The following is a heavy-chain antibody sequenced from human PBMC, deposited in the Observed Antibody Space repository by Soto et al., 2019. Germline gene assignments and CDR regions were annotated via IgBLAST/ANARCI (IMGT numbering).Heavy chain of an antibody. V-gene: IGHV1-18*01. J-gene: IGHJ4*02. CDR2: ISAYNGNT. D-gene: IGHD3-10*01. Sequence: QVHLVQSVAEVKKPGASVKVSCKASGYIFTTYGISWVRQAPGQGLEWMGWISAYNGNTNYAQKFQGRVTMTTDASTNTAYMELMSLRSDDTAVYYCARFAMVRPNDYWGQGTLVTVSS. CDR1: GYIFTTYG. CDR3: ARFAMVRPNDY.